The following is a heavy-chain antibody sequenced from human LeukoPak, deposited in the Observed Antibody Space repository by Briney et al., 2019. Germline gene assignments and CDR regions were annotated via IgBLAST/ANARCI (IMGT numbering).Heavy chain of an antibody. J-gene: IGHJ4*02. Sequence: PSETLSLTCAVYGGSFSGYYWSWIRQPPGKGLEWIGEINHSGSTNYNPSLKSRVTISVDTSKNQFSLKLSSVTAADTAVYYCARGSHVGGSYHRFGYWGQGTLVTVSS. D-gene: IGHD3-16*02. CDR1: GGSFSGYY. CDR2: INHSGST. V-gene: IGHV4-34*01. CDR3: ARGSHVGGSYHRFGY.